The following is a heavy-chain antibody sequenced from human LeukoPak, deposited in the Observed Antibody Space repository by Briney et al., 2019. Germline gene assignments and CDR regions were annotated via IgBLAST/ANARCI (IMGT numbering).Heavy chain of an antibody. D-gene: IGHD3-10*01. V-gene: IGHV3-23*01. CDR2: ITNTDGAT. CDR1: GFTSSNYI. CDR3: AKGFRYFDY. J-gene: IGHJ4*02. Sequence: GGSLRLSCAASGFTSSNYIMRWVRQAPGRGLEWVSTITNTDGATYYADSVKGRFTISRDNSKNTLYLQMNSLRAEDTATYYCAKGFRYFDYWGQGTLVTVSS.